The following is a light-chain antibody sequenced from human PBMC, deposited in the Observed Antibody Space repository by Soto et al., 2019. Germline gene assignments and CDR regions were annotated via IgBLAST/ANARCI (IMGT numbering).Light chain of an antibody. Sequence: QSVLTQPPSVSAAPGQKVTISCSGSGSNIGKNYVSWYLQLPGTAPKLLIYETDRRPSGIPDRFSGSKSGTSASLGITGLQSGDEAAYYRGTWDSSLSVWLFGGGTKLTAL. J-gene: IGLJ3*02. CDR1: GSNIGKNY. CDR3: GTWDSSLSVWL. V-gene: IGLV1-51*02. CDR2: ETD.